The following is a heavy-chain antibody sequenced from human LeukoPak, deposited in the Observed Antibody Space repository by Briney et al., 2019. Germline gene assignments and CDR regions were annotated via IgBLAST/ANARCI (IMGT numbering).Heavy chain of an antibody. J-gene: IGHJ4*02. Sequence: GGSLRLSCAASGFTFSSYSMNWVRQAPGKGLEWVSSISSSSSYIYYADSVKGRFTISRDNAKNSLYLQMNSLRAEDTAVYCCAKDSGPTVTQYYFDYWGQGTLVTVSS. V-gene: IGHV3-21*04. CDR2: ISSSSSYI. CDR3: AKDSGPTVTQYYFDY. CDR1: GFTFSSYS. D-gene: IGHD4-17*01.